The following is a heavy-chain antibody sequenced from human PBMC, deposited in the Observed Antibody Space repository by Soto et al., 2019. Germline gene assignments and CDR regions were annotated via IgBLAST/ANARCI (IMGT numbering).Heavy chain of an antibody. V-gene: IGHV1-46*01. D-gene: IGHD2-15*01. CDR1: GYTFTSYY. CDR2: INPSGGST. J-gene: IGHJ4*02. CDR3: ARLGSVVVAAGNY. Sequence: QVQLVQSGAEVKKPGASVKVSCKASGYTFTSYYMHWVRQAPGQGLEWMGIINPSGGSTSYAQKCQGIVPMTKYTPASTVYMELSRLRSEDTAVYYCARLGSVVVAAGNYWGQGTLVTVSS.